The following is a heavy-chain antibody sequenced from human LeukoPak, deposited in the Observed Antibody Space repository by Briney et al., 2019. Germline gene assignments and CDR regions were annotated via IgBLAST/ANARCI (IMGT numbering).Heavy chain of an antibody. V-gene: IGHV3-30-3*01. CDR1: GFTFSSYA. J-gene: IGHJ4*02. Sequence: GGSLRLSCAASGFTFSSYAMHWVRQAPGKGLEWVAVISYDGSNKYYADSVKGRFTISRDNSKNTLYLQMNSLRAEDTAVYYCARDQSGVAVAGGDYWGQGTLVTVSS. CDR2: ISYDGSNK. D-gene: IGHD6-19*01. CDR3: ARDQSGVAVAGGDY.